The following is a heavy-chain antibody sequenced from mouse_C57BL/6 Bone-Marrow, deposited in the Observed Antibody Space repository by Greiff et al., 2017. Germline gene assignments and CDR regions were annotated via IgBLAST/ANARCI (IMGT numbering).Heavy chain of an antibody. V-gene: IGHV1-82*01. J-gene: IGHJ4*01. CDR1: GYAFSSSW. CDR2: IYPGDGDT. CDR3: ARLHGGDY. Sequence: VKLQESGPELVKPGASVKISCKASGYAFSSSWMNWVKQRPGKGLEWIGRIYPGDGDTNYNGKFKGKATLTADKSSSTAYMQLSSLTSEDSAVYFCARLHGGDYWGQGTSVTVSS.